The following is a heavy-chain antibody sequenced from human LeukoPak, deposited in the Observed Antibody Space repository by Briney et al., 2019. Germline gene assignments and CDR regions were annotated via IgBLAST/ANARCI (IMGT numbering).Heavy chain of an antibody. J-gene: IGHJ3*02. V-gene: IGHV4-59*01. CDR2: IYYSGST. Sequence: SETLSLTCTVSGGSISSYYWSWIRQPPGKGLEWIGYIYYSGSTNYNPSLKSRVTISVDTSKNQFSLKLSSVTAADTAVYHCARDATKNDAFDIWGQGTMVTVSS. CDR1: GGSISSYY. CDR3: ARDATKNDAFDI.